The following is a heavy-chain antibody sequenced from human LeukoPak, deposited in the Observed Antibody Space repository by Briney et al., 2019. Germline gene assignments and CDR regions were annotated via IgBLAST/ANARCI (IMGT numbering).Heavy chain of an antibody. CDR2: IIPILGIA. D-gene: IGHD2-2*01. J-gene: IGHJ4*02. Sequence: SVKVSCKASGGTFISYTISWVRQAPGQGLEWMGGIIPILGIANYAQKFQGRVTITADKSTSTAYMELSSLRSEDTAVYYCAREGTYCSSTSCYAYFDYWGQGTLVTVSS. CDR1: GGTFISYT. V-gene: IGHV1-69*04. CDR3: AREGTYCSSTSCYAYFDY.